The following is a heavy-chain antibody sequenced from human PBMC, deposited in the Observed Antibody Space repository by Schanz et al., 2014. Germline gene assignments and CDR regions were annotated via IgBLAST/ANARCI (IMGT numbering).Heavy chain of an antibody. J-gene: IGHJ2*01. V-gene: IGHV3-23*01. CDR2: FDAHDGRA. CDR3: AEEAPYPFDL. Sequence: EVQLLESGGGLVEPGGALGLSFAASGFSFSKYAMGWVRQDGGKGLDWVSGFDAHDGRAYYADSAKGRFTISRDNAKNSLYLQMTSLRAEDTAIYYCAEEAPYPFDLWGRGTLITVSS. CDR1: GFSFSKYA.